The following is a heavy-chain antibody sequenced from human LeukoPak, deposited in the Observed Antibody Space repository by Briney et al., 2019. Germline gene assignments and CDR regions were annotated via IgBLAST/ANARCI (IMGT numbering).Heavy chain of an antibody. D-gene: IGHD3-3*01. V-gene: IGHV3-53*01. CDR2: IYGDGRT. Sequence: GGSLRLSCVVSGFSVSNNYIIWVRQAPGNGLERVSVIYGDGRTSHSASVRGRLTISRDNSKNIVSLQMNNLRAEDTAVYYCARGRGLGVVSPYFDYWGQGTLVTVSS. J-gene: IGHJ4*02. CDR1: GFSVSNNY. CDR3: ARGRGLGVVSPYFDY.